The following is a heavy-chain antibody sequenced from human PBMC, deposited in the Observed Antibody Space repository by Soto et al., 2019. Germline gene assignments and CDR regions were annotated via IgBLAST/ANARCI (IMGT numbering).Heavy chain of an antibody. CDR3: ARVRVDFWSGPSPYYYYGMDV. J-gene: IGHJ6*02. V-gene: IGHV4-59*01. Sequence: SETLSLTCTVSGGSISSYYWSWIRQPPGKGLEWVGYIYYSGSTNYNPSLKSRVTISVDTSKNQFSLKLSSVTAADTAVYYCARVRVDFWSGPSPYYYYGMDVWGQGTTVTVSS. CDR1: GGSISSYY. D-gene: IGHD3-3*01. CDR2: IYYSGST.